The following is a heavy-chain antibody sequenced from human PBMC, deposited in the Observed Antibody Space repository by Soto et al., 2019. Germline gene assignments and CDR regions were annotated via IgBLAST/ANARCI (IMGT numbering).Heavy chain of an antibody. D-gene: IGHD6-13*01. CDR1: GFSFSDYA. Sequence: GGSLRLSCAASGFSFSDYAMSWVRQAPGKGLEWGSVISESGGSTHYADSVRGRFTVSRDNSKNSLSLRMNSLRDEDTAVYFCEKRSPYSSGWYSPIFDYWGQGALVTVSS. J-gene: IGHJ4*02. CDR3: EKRSPYSSGWYSPIFDY. V-gene: IGHV3-23*01. CDR2: ISESGGST.